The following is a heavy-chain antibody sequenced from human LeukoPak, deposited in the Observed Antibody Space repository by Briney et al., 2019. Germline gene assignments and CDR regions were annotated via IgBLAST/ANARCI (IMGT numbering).Heavy chain of an antibody. Sequence: PGGSLRLSCAGSGFTFSSYAMSWVRQAPGKGLGWVSAISGSGGSTYYADSVKGRFTISRDNSKNTLYLQMNSLRAEDTAVYYCAKAEKVLTRRRYYYYMDVWGKGTTVTVSS. V-gene: IGHV3-23*01. J-gene: IGHJ6*03. D-gene: IGHD2-8*01. CDR3: AKAEKVLTRRRYYYYMDV. CDR1: GFTFSSYA. CDR2: ISGSGGST.